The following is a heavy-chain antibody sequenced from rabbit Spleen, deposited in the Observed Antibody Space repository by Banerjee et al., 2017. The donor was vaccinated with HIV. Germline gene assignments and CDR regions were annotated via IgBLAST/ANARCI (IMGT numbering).Heavy chain of an antibody. CDR1: GVSFSSSSY. Sequence: QSLEESGGDLVKPGASLTLTCTASGVSFSSSSYICWVRQAPGKGLEWIACIDTGSSGFTYFATWAKGRFTCSKTSSTTVTLQMTRLTAADTATYFCARDLVAVIGWNFSLWGPGTLVTVS. V-gene: IGHV1S40*01. CDR3: ARDLVAVIGWNFSL. D-gene: IGHD1-1*01. CDR2: IDTGSSGFT. J-gene: IGHJ4*01.